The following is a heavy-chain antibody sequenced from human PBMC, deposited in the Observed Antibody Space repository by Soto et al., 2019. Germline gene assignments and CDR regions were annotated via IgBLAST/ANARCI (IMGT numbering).Heavy chain of an antibody. CDR3: ARGLSCIDY. CDR1: GGSCSGYY. Sequence: SETLSLSCAVYGGSCSGYYLSWIRQPPGKGLEWIGEINHSGSTNYNPSLKSRVTISVDTSKNQFSLKLSSVTAADTAVYYCARGLSCIDYWGQGTLVTVSS. V-gene: IGHV4-34*01. D-gene: IGHD2-15*01. CDR2: INHSGST. J-gene: IGHJ4*02.